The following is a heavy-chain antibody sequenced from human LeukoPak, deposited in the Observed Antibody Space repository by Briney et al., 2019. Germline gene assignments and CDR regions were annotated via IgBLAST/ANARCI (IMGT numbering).Heavy chain of an antibody. D-gene: IGHD5-24*01. CDR3: ASLTTRDGFNWFDP. CDR1: GGSISSYY. V-gene: IGHV4-59*12. J-gene: IGHJ5*02. Sequence: PSETLSLTCTVSGGSISSYYWSWIRQPPGKGLEWIGYIYHSGSTYYNPSLKSRVTISVDRSKNQFSLKLSSVTAADTAVYYCASLTTRDGFNWFDPWGQGTLVTVSS. CDR2: IYHSGST.